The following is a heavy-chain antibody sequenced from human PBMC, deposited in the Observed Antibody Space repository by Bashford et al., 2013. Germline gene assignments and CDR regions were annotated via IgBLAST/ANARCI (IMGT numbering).Heavy chain of an antibody. CDR1: GFSVSDNY. Sequence: GSLRLSCAASGFSVSDNYMSWVRQAPGKGLEWLSLLNNTGSSAYADSVKGRFTISRDISKNILFLQMNNLRVDDTAVYFCARGPFYCSGGECYFGFNAFHVWGQGAVVTVSS. CDR2: LNNTGSS. J-gene: IGHJ3*01. CDR3: ARGPFYCSGGECYFGFNAFHV. V-gene: IGHV3-53*01. D-gene: IGHD2-21*01.